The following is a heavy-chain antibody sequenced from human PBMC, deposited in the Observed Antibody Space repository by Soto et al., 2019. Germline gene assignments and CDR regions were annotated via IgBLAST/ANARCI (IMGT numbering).Heavy chain of an antibody. J-gene: IGHJ4*02. CDR2: IYHSGST. CDR3: ARVALSSGGFRRVFDY. D-gene: IGHD3-10*01. V-gene: IGHV4-30-2*01. Sequence: SETLSLTCAVSGGSISSGGYSWSWIRQPPGKGLEWIGYIYHSGSTYYNPSLKSRVTISVDRSKNQFSLKLSSVTAADTAVYYCARVALSSGGFRRVFDYWGQGTLVTVSS. CDR1: GGSISSGGYS.